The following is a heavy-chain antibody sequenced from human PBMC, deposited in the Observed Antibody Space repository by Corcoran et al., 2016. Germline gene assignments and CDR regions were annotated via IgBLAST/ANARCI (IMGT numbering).Heavy chain of an antibody. D-gene: IGHD3-22*01. Sequence: EVQLVESGGGLIQPGGSLRLSCVASGFTLNSYWMHWVRQAPGKGLVWVSNINSDGSSTTYADSVKGRFTISRASAKNTLYLEMNSLRAEDTAVYYCARGSIYYYNSNVYNGLDQWGQGTLVIVSS. CDR1: GFTLNSYW. J-gene: IGHJ4*02. V-gene: IGHV3-74*01. CDR2: INSDGSST. CDR3: ARGSIYYYNSNVYNGLDQ.